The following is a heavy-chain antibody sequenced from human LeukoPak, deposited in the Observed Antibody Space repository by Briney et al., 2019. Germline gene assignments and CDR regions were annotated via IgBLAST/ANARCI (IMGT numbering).Heavy chain of an antibody. CDR3: ARVSYYYDSSDYYYDAFDI. V-gene: IGHV1-46*01. D-gene: IGHD3-22*01. CDR1: GYTFTNYY. Sequence: GASVKVSCKASGYTFTNYYMHWVRQAPGQGLEWMGIINPSGGRTTYAQKFQGRVTMTRDTSISTAYMELSRLRSDDTAVYYCARVSYYYDSSDYYYDAFDIWGQGTMVTVSS. J-gene: IGHJ3*02. CDR2: INPSGGRT.